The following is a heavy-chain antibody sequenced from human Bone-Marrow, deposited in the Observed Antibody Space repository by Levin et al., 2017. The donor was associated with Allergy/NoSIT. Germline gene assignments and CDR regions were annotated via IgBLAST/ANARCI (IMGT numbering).Heavy chain of an antibody. CDR3: AREHSGFYGAFDI. CDR1: GYSFTNYW. J-gene: IGHJ3*02. D-gene: IGHD5-12*01. CDR2: ISPGDSDT. Sequence: KDGESLKISCKGSGYSFTNYWIGWVRQMPGKGLEWMGIISPGDSDTRYSPSFQGQVTISADKSISTAYLQWSSLRASDTAMYYCAREHSGFYGAFDIWGQGTLVTVSS. V-gene: IGHV5-51*01.